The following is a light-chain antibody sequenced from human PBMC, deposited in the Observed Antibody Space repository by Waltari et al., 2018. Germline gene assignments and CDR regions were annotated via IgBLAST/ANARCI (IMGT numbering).Light chain of an antibody. CDR2: DVS. Sequence: QSALTQPAPVSGSPGQSITIPCTGTSSDVGSYNYVSWYQQHLGKAPKLMIYDVSNRPSGISNRFSGSKSGNTASLTISGLQAEDEADYYCSSYTSSSTVVFGGGTKLTVL. CDR1: SSDVGSYNY. CDR3: SSYTSSSTVV. J-gene: IGLJ2*01. V-gene: IGLV2-14*03.